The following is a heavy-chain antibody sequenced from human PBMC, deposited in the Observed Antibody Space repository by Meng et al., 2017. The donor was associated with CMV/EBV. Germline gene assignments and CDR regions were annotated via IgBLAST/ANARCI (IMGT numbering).Heavy chain of an antibody. Sequence: GESLKISCAASGFTFSSYGMHWVRQAPGKGLEWVAFIRYDGSNKHYADSVKGRFTISRDNSKNTLYLQMNSLRAEDTAVYYCAKEYSSSSTAYYYYGMDVWGQGTTVTVSS. CDR1: GFTFSSYG. J-gene: IGHJ6*02. CDR3: AKEYSSSSTAYYYYGMDV. V-gene: IGHV3-30*02. D-gene: IGHD6-6*01. CDR2: IRYDGSNK.